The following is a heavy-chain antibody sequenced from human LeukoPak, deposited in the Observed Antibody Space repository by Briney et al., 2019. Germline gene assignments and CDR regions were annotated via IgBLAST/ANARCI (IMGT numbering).Heavy chain of an antibody. Sequence: ASVKVSCKASGGTFSSYAISWVRQAPGQGLEWMGRIIPILGIANYAQKFQGRVTITADKSTSTAYMELSSLRSEDTAVYYCAREELDYGGNSSPAPRFDYWGQGTLVTVSS. D-gene: IGHD4-23*01. J-gene: IGHJ4*02. V-gene: IGHV1-69*04. CDR3: AREELDYGGNSSPAPRFDY. CDR1: GGTFSSYA. CDR2: IIPILGIA.